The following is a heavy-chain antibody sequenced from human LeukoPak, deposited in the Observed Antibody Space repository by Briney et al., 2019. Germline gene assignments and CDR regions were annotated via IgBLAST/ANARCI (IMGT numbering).Heavy chain of an antibody. Sequence: GGSLRLSCVASGFTFSSYSMNWVRQAPGKGLEWVSSISTTSSYIYYADSVKGRFTISRDNAKNSLYLQMNSLRAEDTAVYYCASPLGDLADYWGQGTLVTVSS. J-gene: IGHJ4*02. CDR3: ASPLGDLADY. CDR1: GFTFSSYS. CDR2: ISTTSSYI. V-gene: IGHV3-21*01.